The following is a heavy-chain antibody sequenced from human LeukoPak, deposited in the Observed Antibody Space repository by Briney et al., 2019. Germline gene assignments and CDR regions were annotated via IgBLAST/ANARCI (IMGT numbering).Heavy chain of an antibody. CDR1: GYTFTTYY. V-gene: IGHV1-46*01. CDR2: INPSGGST. CDR3: ARGGSLAVAPHRYYFDY. Sequence: ASVKVSCKASGYTFTTYYMHWVRQAPGQGLEWMGIINPSGGSTTYAQNFQGRVTMTRDTSTSAVYMEASSLRSEDTAVYYCARGGSLAVAPHRYYFDYWGQGTLVTVSS. J-gene: IGHJ4*02. D-gene: IGHD6-19*01.